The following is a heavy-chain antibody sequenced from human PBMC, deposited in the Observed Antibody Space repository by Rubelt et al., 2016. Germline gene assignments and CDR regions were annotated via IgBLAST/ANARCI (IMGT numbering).Heavy chain of an antibody. CDR2: INAGNGNT. J-gene: IGHJ4*02. Sequence: MHWVRQAPGQRLEWMGWINAGNGNTKYSQKFQGRVTITRDTSASTASMELSSLRSEDTAVYYCSRDRYPYDSSGYPDYWGQGTLVTVSS. V-gene: IGHV1-3*01. D-gene: IGHD3-22*01. CDR3: SRDRYPYDSSGYPDY.